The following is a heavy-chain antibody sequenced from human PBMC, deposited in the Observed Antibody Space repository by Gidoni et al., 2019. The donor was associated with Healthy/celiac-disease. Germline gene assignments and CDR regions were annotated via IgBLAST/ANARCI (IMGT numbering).Heavy chain of an antibody. J-gene: IGHJ4*02. V-gene: IGHV1-69*02. CDR1: GGTFSSYT. Sequence: QVQLVQSGAEVKKPGSSVTVSCKASGGTFSSYTISWVRQAPGQGLEWMGRIIPILGIANYAQKFQGRVTITADKSTSTAYMELSSLRSEDTAVYYCARGGSNIPFGYWGQGTLVTVSS. CDR2: IIPILGIA. CDR3: ARGGSNIPFGY. D-gene: IGHD3-10*01.